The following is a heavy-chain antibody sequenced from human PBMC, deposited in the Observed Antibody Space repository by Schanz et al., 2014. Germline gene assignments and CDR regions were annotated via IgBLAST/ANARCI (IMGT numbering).Heavy chain of an antibody. CDR1: GFTFRDYQ. CDR3: AREKRRTEVVLDH. V-gene: IGHV3-11*01. J-gene: IGHJ4*02. CDR2: ITSGSAK. Sequence: QVQLVESGGGLVKPGGSLRLSCTASGFTFRDYQMTWIRQAPGKGLEWVSYITSGSAKFYADSVKGRFTISRDNAKNSLYLQMNSLRAEDTAVYCCAREKRRTEVVLDHWGQGTLVTVS.